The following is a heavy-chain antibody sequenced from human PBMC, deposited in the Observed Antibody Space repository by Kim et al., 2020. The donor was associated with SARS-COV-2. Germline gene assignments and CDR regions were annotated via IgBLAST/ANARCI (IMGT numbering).Heavy chain of an antibody. D-gene: IGHD3-22*01. J-gene: IGHJ4*02. Sequence: GGSLRLSCAASGFTFSSYGMHWVRQAPGKGLEWVAVISYDGSNKYYADSVKGRFTISRDNSKNTLYLQMNSLRAEDTAVYYCARLDSSGLRDFDYWGQGTLVTVSS. V-gene: IGHV3-33*05. CDR2: ISYDGSNK. CDR1: GFTFSSYG. CDR3: ARLDSSGLRDFDY.